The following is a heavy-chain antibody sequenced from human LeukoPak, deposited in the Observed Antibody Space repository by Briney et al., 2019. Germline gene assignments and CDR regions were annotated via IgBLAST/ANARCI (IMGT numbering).Heavy chain of an antibody. D-gene: IGHD2-15*01. CDR3: ARGVVVSPAPLYYMDV. CDR2: FYHSGST. J-gene: IGHJ6*03. V-gene: IGHV4-38-2*01. Sequence: SETLSLTCAVSGYSINSGCYWGWIRQPPGRGLEWIGSFYHSGSTYYNPSLKSRVTMSVDMSKNQFSLKLSSVTAADTAVYYCARGVVVSPAPLYYMDVWGKGATVTVSS. CDR1: GYSINSGCY.